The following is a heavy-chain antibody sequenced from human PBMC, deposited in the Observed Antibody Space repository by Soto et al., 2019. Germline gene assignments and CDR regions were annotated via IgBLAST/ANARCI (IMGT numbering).Heavy chain of an antibody. CDR2: ISYDGSNK. CDR1: GFTFSNNA. Sequence: QVQLVESGGGVVQPGRSLRLSCAASGFTFSNNAMDWVRQAPGKGLEWVAVISYDGSNKYIAESVKGRFTISRDNSKNTLFLQMNSLRAEERAVYYCARGTTTSAFSAMDVWGQGTRVTVSS. J-gene: IGHJ6*02. V-gene: IGHV3-30-3*01. CDR3: ARGTTTSAFSAMDV. D-gene: IGHD1-1*01.